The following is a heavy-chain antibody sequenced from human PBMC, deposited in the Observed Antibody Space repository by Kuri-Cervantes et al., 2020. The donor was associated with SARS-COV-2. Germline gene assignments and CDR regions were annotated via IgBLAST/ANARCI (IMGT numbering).Heavy chain of an antibody. CDR1: GYTFTSYD. V-gene: IGHV1-8*02. D-gene: IGHD2-21*01. CDR2: VKTSSGNT. Sequence: ASVKVSCKASGYTFTSYDINWVRQATGQGLEWMGMVKTSSGNTLYAQIFQGRVTMTRDTSTSTVYMELSSLTSEDTAIYYCYCAPKEGFDSWGQGTLVTVSS. CDR3: YCAPKEGFDS. J-gene: IGHJ4*02.